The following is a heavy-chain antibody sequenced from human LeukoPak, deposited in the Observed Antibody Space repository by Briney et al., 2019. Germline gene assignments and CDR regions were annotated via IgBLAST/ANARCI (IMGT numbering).Heavy chain of an antibody. J-gene: IGHJ4*02. Sequence: ASVKVSCKASGYTFTGYYMRWVRQAPGQGLEWMGWINPNSGGTNYAQKFQGWVTMTRDTSISTAYMELSRLRSDDTAVYYCARSTLGIAAAPDYWGQGTLVTVSS. CDR3: ARSTLGIAAAPDY. V-gene: IGHV1-2*04. D-gene: IGHD6-13*01. CDR1: GYTFTGYY. CDR2: INPNSGGT.